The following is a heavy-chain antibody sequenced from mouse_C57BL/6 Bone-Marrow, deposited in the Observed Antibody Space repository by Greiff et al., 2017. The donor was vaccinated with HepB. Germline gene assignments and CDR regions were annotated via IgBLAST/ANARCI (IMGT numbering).Heavy chain of an antibody. CDR3: ARLGYYYGSSYYFDY. CDR2: IYPRSGNT. Sequence: QVQLQQSGAELARPGASVKLSCKASGYTFTSYGISWVKQRTGQGLEWIGEIYPRSGNTYYNEKFKGKATLTADKSSSTAYMELRSLTSEDSAVYFCARLGYYYGSSYYFDYWGQGTTLTVSS. CDR1: GYTFTSYG. J-gene: IGHJ2*01. D-gene: IGHD1-1*01. V-gene: IGHV1-81*01.